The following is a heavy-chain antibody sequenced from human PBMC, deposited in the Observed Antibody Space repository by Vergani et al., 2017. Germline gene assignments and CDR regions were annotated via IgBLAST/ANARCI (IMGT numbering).Heavy chain of an antibody. CDR1: GFTFSSYG. V-gene: IGHV3-30*02. CDR3: ARDDFWSNEADYYYYYMDV. D-gene: IGHD3-3*01. CDR2: IRYDGSNK. Sequence: QVQLVESGGGVVQPGGSLRLSCAASGFTFSSYGMHWVRQAPGKGLEWVAFIRYDGSNKYYADSVKGRFTISRDNAKNSLYLQMNSLRAEDTAVYYCARDDFWSNEADYYYYYMDVWGKGTTVTVSS. J-gene: IGHJ6*03.